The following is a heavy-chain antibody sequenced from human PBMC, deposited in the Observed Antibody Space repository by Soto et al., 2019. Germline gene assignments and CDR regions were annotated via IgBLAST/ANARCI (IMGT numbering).Heavy chain of an antibody. Sequence: EVQLVESGGGLVQPGGSLRLSCAASGFTFSSYEMNWVRQAPGKGLEWVSYISSSGSTIYYADSVKGRFTISRDNAKNSLYLQMNSLRAEDTAVYYCARAGMATIGWVPPWRYWGQGTLVTVSS. CDR1: GFTFSSYE. CDR3: ARAGMATIGWVPPWRY. D-gene: IGHD5-12*01. J-gene: IGHJ4*02. CDR2: ISSSGSTI. V-gene: IGHV3-48*03.